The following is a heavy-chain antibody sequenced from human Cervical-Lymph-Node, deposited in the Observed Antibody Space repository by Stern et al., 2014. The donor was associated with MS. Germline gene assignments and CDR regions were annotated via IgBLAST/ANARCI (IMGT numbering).Heavy chain of an antibody. CDR1: RASLTRHF. CDR3: ARATDL. CDR2: IYYRGTT. J-gene: IGHJ5*02. Sequence: QDKPQESGQGLLMPSKTLSLTCNVSRASLTRHFWSWIRQPPGKGLEWIGYIYYRGTTNYNASLKGRVAISIATSKTQFSLRLSSVTPADTAVYYCARATDLWGQGALVTVSS. V-gene: IGHV4-59*11.